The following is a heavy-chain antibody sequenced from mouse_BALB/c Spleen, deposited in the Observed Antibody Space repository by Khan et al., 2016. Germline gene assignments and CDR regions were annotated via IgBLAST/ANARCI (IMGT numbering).Heavy chain of an antibody. CDR1: GFTFNTNA. Sequence: EVQLVETGGGLVQPKGSLKLSCAASGFTFNTNAMKWVRQAPGKGLEWVARIRSKSNNYATYYADSVKDRITISSDDSQSMLYLQMNNLQTEDTAMHYCVRAPLSSYAMEYWAQGTSVTVSS. D-gene: IGHD1-1*01. CDR3: VRAPLSSYAMEY. J-gene: IGHJ4*01. CDR2: IRSKSNNYAT. V-gene: IGHV10S3*01.